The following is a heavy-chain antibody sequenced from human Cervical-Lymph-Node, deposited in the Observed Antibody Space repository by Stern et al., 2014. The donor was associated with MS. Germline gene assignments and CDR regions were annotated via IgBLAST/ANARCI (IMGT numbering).Heavy chain of an antibody. V-gene: IGHV1-69*01. CDR3: ARDLSGIGYYDY. D-gene: IGHD3-22*01. Sequence: DQLVESGAEVKKPGSPVRVSCKASGGTFTTYAISWVRQAPGQGLEWMGGIIPMSGTEKYAQKFQGRVTITADASTTTAYMELSSPKFDDTAVYYCARDLSGIGYYDYWGQGTLVAVSS. CDR1: GGTFTTYA. CDR2: IIPMSGTE. J-gene: IGHJ4*02.